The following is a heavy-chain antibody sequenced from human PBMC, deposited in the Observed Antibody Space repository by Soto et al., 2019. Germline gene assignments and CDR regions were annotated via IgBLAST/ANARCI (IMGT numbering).Heavy chain of an antibody. J-gene: IGHJ5*02. D-gene: IGHD1-7*01. CDR1: GFSLSNARMG. CDR2: IFSNDEK. Sequence: SGPTLVNPTETLTLTCTVSGFSLSNARMGVSWIRQPPGKALEWLAHIFSNDEKSYSTSLKSRLTISKDTSKSQVVLTMTNMDPVDTATYYCARMTGTTLRGGKSWFDPWGQGTLVTVSS. CDR3: ARMTGTTLRGGKSWFDP. V-gene: IGHV2-26*01.